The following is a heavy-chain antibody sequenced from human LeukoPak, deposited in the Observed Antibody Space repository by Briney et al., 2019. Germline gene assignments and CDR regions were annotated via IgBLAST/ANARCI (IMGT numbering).Heavy chain of an antibody. J-gene: IGHJ3*02. CDR2: IQNSGSI. CDR1: GGAISSYY. Sequence: SETLSLTCTVSGGAISSYYWSWIRQPPGKGLEWIGYIQNSGSINYNPSLKSRVNMSVDASQNQISLKLSFVSAADTAMYYCALDSSGWSDDSFDIWGPGTTVTVSS. V-gene: IGHV4-59*01. CDR3: ALDSSGWSDDSFDI. D-gene: IGHD6-19*01.